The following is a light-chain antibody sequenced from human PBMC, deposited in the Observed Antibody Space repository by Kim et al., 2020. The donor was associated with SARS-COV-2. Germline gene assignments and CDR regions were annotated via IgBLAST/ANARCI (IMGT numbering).Light chain of an antibody. CDR1: QDIRDY. J-gene: IGKJ1*01. CDR3: RQYYDVPRT. V-gene: IGKV1-33*01. Sequence: DIQMTQSPSSLSASIGDRVTITCQASQDIRDYLNWYQLKPGKAPKRLIYGASTLDTAVPSRFSGSGSGTDFTFTITSLQPEDIGTYYFRQYYDVPRTFGKGTKVDIK. CDR2: GAS.